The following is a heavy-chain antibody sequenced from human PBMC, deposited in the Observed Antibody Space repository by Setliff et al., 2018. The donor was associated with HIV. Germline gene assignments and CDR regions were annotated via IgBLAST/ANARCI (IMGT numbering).Heavy chain of an antibody. J-gene: IGHJ6*03. CDR1: GGSISSSNYY. D-gene: IGHD5-12*01. Sequence: SETLSLTCTVSGGSISSSNYYWGWIRQPPGKGPEWIGSIYYSGNAYYNPSLKSRVTISVDTSENQFSLKLSSVTAADTAVYYCARHGAYEAYYDYMDVWGKGTTVTVSS. CDR3: ARHGAYEAYYDYMDV. V-gene: IGHV4-39*01. CDR2: IYYSGNA.